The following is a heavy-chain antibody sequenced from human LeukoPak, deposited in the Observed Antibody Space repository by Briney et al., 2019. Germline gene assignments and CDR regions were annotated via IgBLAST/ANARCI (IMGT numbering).Heavy chain of an antibody. Sequence: SETLSLTCTVSGGSISSSSYYRGWIRQPPGKGLEWIGSIYYSGSTYYNPSLKSRVTISVDTSKNQFSLKLSSVTAADTAVYYCAREGLGAAAGEQPTNDCWGQGTLVTVSS. V-gene: IGHV4-39*07. CDR1: GGSISSSSYY. CDR3: AREGLGAAAGEQPTNDC. CDR2: IYYSGST. D-gene: IGHD6-13*01. J-gene: IGHJ4*02.